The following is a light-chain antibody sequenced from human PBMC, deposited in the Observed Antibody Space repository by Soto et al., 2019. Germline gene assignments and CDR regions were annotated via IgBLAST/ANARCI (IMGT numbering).Light chain of an antibody. J-gene: IGKJ1*01. V-gene: IGKV3-11*01. Sequence: EIVLTQSPVTLSLSPGERATLSCRASQSVSTYLGWYQVKAGQAPRLLIYDASKRATGIPARFSGSGSGTDSILTISSLEPEDFAVYYCKQYGSTRWTFGQGTRWISN. CDR1: QSVSTY. CDR3: KQYGSTRWT. CDR2: DAS.